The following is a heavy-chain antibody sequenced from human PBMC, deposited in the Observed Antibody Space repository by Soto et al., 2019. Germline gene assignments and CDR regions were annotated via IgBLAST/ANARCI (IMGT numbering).Heavy chain of an antibody. D-gene: IGHD6-19*01. CDR3: ARAFTGIIESTGLPTPYYYGLDV. J-gene: IGHJ6*02. Sequence: QVQLQQWGAGLLKPSETLSLTCGVSGASLSGVYWTWIRQTPGRGLEWIGEINHSGSAYYNPPLGDLVTISVATSKKQCSLSLTSGTAADTGRYYCARAFTGIIESTGLPTPYYYGLDVWAQGTAVIVSS. CDR2: INHSGSA. V-gene: IGHV4-34*01. CDR1: GASLSGVY.